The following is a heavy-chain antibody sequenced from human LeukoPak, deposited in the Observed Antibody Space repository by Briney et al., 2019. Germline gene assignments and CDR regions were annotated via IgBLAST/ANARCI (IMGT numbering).Heavy chain of an antibody. CDR3: ARDTVTTRDYYYGMDV. V-gene: IGHV3-21*01. CDR1: GFTFSSYS. D-gene: IGHD4-17*01. J-gene: IGHJ6*02. CDR2: ISSNSSYI. Sequence: PGGSLRLSCAASGFTFSSYSMNWVRQAPGKGLEWVSSISSNSSYIYYADSVKGRFTISRDNAKNSLYLQMNSLRAEDTAVYYCARDTVTTRDYYYGMDVWGQGTTVTVSS.